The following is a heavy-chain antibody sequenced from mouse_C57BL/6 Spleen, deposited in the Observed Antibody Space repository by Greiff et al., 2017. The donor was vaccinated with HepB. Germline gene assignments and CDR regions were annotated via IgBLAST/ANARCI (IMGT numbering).Heavy chain of an antibody. D-gene: IGHD2-2*01. Sequence: VKLVESGAELARPGASVKMSCKASGYTFTSYTMHWVKQRPGQGLEWIGYINPSSGYTKYNQKFKDKATLTADKSSSTAYMQLSSLTSEDSAVYYCARYGYDGDFDYWGQGTTLTVSS. V-gene: IGHV1-4*01. CDR3: ARYGYDGDFDY. CDR2: INPSSGYT. J-gene: IGHJ2*01. CDR1: GYTFTSYT.